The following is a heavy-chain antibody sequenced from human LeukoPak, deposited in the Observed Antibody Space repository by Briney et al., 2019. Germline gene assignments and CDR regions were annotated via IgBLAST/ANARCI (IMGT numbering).Heavy chain of an antibody. J-gene: IGHJ4*02. D-gene: IGHD5-12*01. V-gene: IGHV3-72*01. CDR1: GFTFSDHY. CDR2: TRNKANSYTT. CDR3: ARVGSGYDLDY. Sequence: SGGSLGLSCAASGFTFSDHYMDWVRQAPGKGLEWVGRTRNKANSYTTEYAASVKGRFTISRDDSKNSLYLQMNSLKTEDTAVYYCARVGSGYDLDYWGQGTLVTVSS.